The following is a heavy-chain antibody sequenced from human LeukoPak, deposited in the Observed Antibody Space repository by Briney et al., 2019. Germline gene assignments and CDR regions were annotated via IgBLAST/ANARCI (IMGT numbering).Heavy chain of an antibody. Sequence: GGSLRLSYAASGFTFSSYWMRWVRQAPGKGLEWVANIKQDGSEIYYADSVKGRFTISRDNAKNSLYLQMNSLRAEDTAVYYCARDWGVYCSSTSCYSSYWGQGTLVTVSS. D-gene: IGHD2-2*01. CDR3: ARDWGVYCSSTSCYSSY. CDR1: GFTFSSYW. V-gene: IGHV3-7*03. CDR2: IKQDGSEI. J-gene: IGHJ4*02.